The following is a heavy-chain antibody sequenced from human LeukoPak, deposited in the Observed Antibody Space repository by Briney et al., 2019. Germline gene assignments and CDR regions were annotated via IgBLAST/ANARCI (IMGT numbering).Heavy chain of an antibody. CDR1: GYTFTGYY. CDR3: ARDREGGGIATGAAYYYYYMDV. CDR2: INPNSGGT. D-gene: IGHD6-13*01. V-gene: IGHV1-2*02. Sequence: ASVKVSCKASGYTFTGYYMHWVRQAPGQGLEWMGWINPNSGGTNYAQKFQGRVTMTRDTSISTAYMELSRLRSDDTAVYYCARDREGGGIATGAAYYYYYMDVWGKGTTVTVSS. J-gene: IGHJ6*03.